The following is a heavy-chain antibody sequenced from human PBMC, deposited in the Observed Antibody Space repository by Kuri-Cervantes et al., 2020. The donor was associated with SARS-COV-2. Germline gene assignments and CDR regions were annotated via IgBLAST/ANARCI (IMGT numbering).Heavy chain of an antibody. CDR3: TSIVVVPAANY. CDR2: IKQDGSEK. V-gene: IGHV3-7*03. CDR1: GFTFSSYW. Sequence: GGSLRLSCAASGFTFSSYWMSWVRQAPGKGLEWVANIKQDGSEKYYVDSVKGRFTISRDNAKNSLYLQMNSLKTEDTAVYYCTSIVVVPAANYWGQGTLVTVSS. D-gene: IGHD2-2*01. J-gene: IGHJ4*02.